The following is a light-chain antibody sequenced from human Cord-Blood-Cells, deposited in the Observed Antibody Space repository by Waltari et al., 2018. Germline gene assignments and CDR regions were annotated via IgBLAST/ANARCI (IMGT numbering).Light chain of an antibody. CDR2: WAS. V-gene: IGKV4-1*01. Sequence: DIVMTQSPDSLAVSLGESATINCTSSPSVLYSSNNKTYLAWYQQKPGQPPKLLIYWASTRESGVPDRFSGSGSGTDFTLTISSLQAEDGAVYYCQQYYSTPLTFGGGTKVEIK. CDR3: QQYYSTPLT. CDR1: PSVLYSSNNKTY. J-gene: IGKJ4*01.